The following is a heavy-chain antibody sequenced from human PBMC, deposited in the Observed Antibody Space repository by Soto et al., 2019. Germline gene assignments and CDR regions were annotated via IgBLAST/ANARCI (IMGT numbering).Heavy chain of an antibody. V-gene: IGHV3-23*01. Sequence: GGFLRLSCVVSGSTFSSDDMSWVRQAPGRGLEWVSGISDSGGSTYYADSVKGRFTISRDNAKNTLYLQMKSLRVEDTALYYCAKDGGWSLAVAGLFDYWGPGTQVTVSS. CDR1: GSTFSSDD. CDR3: AKDGGWSLAVAGLFDY. J-gene: IGHJ4*02. CDR2: ISDSGGST. D-gene: IGHD6-19*01.